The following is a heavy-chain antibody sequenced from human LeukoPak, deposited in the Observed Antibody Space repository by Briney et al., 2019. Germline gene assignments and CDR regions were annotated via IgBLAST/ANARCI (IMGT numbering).Heavy chain of an antibody. J-gene: IGHJ3*02. D-gene: IGHD1-26*01. Sequence: GGSLRLSCAASGFTFSSYAMSWVRQAPGKGLEWVSAISGSGGSTYYADSVKGRFTISRDNAKNPLYLQMNSLRAEDTAVYYCAREAWELQAFDIWGQGTMVTVSS. V-gene: IGHV3-23*01. CDR3: AREAWELQAFDI. CDR2: ISGSGGST. CDR1: GFTFSSYA.